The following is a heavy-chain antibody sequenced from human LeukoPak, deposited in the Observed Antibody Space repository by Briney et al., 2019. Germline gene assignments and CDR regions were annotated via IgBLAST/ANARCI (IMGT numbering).Heavy chain of an antibody. Sequence: SETLSLTCTVSGVSLGSYYWSWIRQPPGKGLEWIGYIYYSGSTSYNPSLKSRVSISVDTSKNQFSLKLNSMTAADTAVYYCARNHYFDYWGQGNPVTVSS. CDR2: IYYSGST. V-gene: IGHV4-59*01. J-gene: IGHJ4*02. CDR1: GVSLGSYY. D-gene: IGHD1-14*01. CDR3: ARNHYFDY.